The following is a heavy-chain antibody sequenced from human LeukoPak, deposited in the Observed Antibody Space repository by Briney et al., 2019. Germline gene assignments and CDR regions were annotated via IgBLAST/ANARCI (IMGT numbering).Heavy chain of an antibody. Sequence: PVKVSCKASGGTFSSYAISWVRQAPGQGLEWMGRIIPILGIANYAQKFQGRVTITADKSTSTAYMELSSLRSEDTAVYYCARDLRVSDGAYYYYGMDVWGQGTTVTVSS. CDR2: IIPILGIA. CDR1: GGTFSSYA. D-gene: IGHD2-8*01. V-gene: IGHV1-69*04. CDR3: ARDLRVSDGAYYYYGMDV. J-gene: IGHJ6*02.